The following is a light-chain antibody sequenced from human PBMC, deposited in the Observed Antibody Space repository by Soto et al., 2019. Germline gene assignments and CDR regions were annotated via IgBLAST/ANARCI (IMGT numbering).Light chain of an antibody. CDR1: SSDVGGYNY. CDR2: EVS. V-gene: IGLV2-14*01. Sequence: QSVLTQPASVSGSPGQSITISCTGTSSDVGGYNYVSWYQQHPGKAPKLMICEVSNRPSGVSNRFSGSKSGNTASPTISGLQAEDEADYYCSSYTSSRTLVFGGGTKVTVL. CDR3: SSYTSSRTLV. J-gene: IGLJ2*01.